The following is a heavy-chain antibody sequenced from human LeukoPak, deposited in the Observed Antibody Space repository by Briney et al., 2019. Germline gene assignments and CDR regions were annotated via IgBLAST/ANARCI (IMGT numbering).Heavy chain of an antibody. CDR3: ARNRYSYGFDY. Sequence: SSETLSLTCTVSGGSIRSYYWSWIRQPPGKGLEWIGYIYYSGSTNYNPSLKSRVTISVDTSKNQFSLKLSSVTAADTAVYYCARNRYSYGFDYWGQGTLVTVSS. J-gene: IGHJ4*02. D-gene: IGHD5-18*01. V-gene: IGHV4-59*01. CDR2: IYYSGST. CDR1: GGSIRSYY.